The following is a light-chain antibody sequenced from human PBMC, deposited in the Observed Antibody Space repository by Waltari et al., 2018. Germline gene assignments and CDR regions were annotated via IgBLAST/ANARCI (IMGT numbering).Light chain of an antibody. CDR3: QQYNNWPPMYT. Sequence: EIVMTQSPATLSVSPGERANLSCRASQSVSSNLAWYQQKPGQAPRLLIYGASTRATGIPARFSGSGSGPEFTLTISSLQSEDFAVYYCQQYNNWPPMYTFGQGTKLEIK. CDR2: GAS. CDR1: QSVSSN. J-gene: IGKJ2*01. V-gene: IGKV3-15*01.